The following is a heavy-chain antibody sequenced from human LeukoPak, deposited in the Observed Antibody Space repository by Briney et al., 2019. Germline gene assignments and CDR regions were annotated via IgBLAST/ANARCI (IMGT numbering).Heavy chain of an antibody. CDR3: AGVYCTNGVCFTYGMDV. Sequence: GGSLRLSCAASGFTFSSYAMSWVRQAPGKGLEWVSAISGSGGSTYYADSVKGRFTISRDNSKNTLYLQMNSLRAEDTAVYYCAGVYCTNGVCFTYGMDVWGQGTTVTVSS. D-gene: IGHD2-8*01. CDR1: GFTFSSYA. V-gene: IGHV3-23*01. J-gene: IGHJ6*02. CDR2: ISGSGGST.